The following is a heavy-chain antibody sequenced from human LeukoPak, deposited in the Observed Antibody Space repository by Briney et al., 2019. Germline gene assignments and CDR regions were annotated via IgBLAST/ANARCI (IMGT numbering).Heavy chain of an antibody. D-gene: IGHD6-19*01. Sequence: GGSLRLSCAASGFIFSTYSINWVRQAPGKGLEWVSYISSSSSTIYYADSVKGRFTISRDNAKNSLYLQMNSLRAGDTAVYYCARDRAAVAGGYYYYYGMDVWGQGTTVTVSS. V-gene: IGHV3-48*01. CDR3: ARDRAAVAGGYYYYYGMDV. CDR1: GFIFSTYS. CDR2: ISSSSSTI. J-gene: IGHJ6*02.